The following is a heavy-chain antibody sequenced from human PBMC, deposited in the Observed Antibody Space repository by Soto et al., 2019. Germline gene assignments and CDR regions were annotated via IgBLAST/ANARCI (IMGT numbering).Heavy chain of an antibody. CDR2: MNPNSGNT. D-gene: IGHD3-10*01. J-gene: IGHJ4*02. Sequence: ASVKVSCKASGYTFTGYDINWVRQATGQGLEWMGWMNPNSGNTGYAQKFQGRVTMTRNTSISTAYMELSSLRSEDTAVYYCARAYYYGSGSYQGYFDYWGQGTLVTVSS. CDR3: ARAYYYGSGSYQGYFDY. V-gene: IGHV1-8*01. CDR1: GYTFTGYD.